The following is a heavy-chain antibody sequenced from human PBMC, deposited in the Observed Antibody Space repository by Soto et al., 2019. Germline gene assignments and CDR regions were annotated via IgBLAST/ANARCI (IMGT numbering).Heavy chain of an antibody. CDR1: GFTFSSYS. V-gene: IGHV3-21*01. D-gene: IGHD3-10*01. CDR2: ISSSSSYI. CDR3: ARDVGWFGESIHGLEYYYYGMDV. Sequence: GGSLRLSCAASGFTFSSYSMNWVRQAPGKGLEWVSSISSSSSYIYYADSVKGRFTISRDNAKNSLYLQMNSLRAEDTAVYYCARDVGWFGESIHGLEYYYYGMDVWGQGTTVTVSS. J-gene: IGHJ6*02.